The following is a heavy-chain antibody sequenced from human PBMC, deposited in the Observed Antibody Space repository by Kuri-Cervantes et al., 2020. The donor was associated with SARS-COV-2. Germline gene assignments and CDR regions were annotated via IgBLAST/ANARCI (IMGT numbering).Heavy chain of an antibody. V-gene: IGHV3-7*01. CDR1: GFTFSSYW. Sequence: GEPLKISCAASGFTFSSYWMSWVRQAPGKGLEWVANIKQDGSEKYYVDSVKGRFTISRDNAKNSLYLQMNSLRAEDTAVYYCARASGPVTTFDYWGQGTLVTVSS. CDR2: IKQDGSEK. D-gene: IGHD4-17*01. CDR3: ARASGPVTTFDY. J-gene: IGHJ4*02.